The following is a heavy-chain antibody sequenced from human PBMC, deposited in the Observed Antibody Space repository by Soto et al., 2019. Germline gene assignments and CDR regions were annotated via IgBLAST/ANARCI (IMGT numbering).Heavy chain of an antibody. CDR3: AREGSQGCSGGSCYSSWFDP. CDR1: GGTFSSYA. V-gene: IGHV1-69*06. CDR2: IIPIFGTA. Sequence: QVQLVQSGAEVKKPGSSVKVSCKASGGTFSSYAISWVRQAPGQGLEWMGGIIPIFGTANYAQKFQGRVTITADKSTSTAYMELSSLRSEDTAVYYCAREGSQGCSGGSCYSSWFDPWGQGTLVTVSS. J-gene: IGHJ5*02. D-gene: IGHD2-15*01.